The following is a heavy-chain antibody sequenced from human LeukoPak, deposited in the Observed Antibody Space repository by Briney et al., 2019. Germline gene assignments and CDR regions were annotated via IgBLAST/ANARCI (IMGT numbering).Heavy chain of an antibody. CDR1: GFTFSSYW. CDR2: IKQDGSEK. CDR3: ARVRSSGYNPFDY. Sequence: GGSLRLSCAASGFTFSSYWMSWVRQAPGEGLEWVANIKQDGSEKYYVDSVKGRFTISRDNAKNSLYLQMNSLRAEDTAVYYCARVRSSGYNPFDYWSQGTLVTVSS. D-gene: IGHD3-22*01. V-gene: IGHV3-7*01. J-gene: IGHJ4*02.